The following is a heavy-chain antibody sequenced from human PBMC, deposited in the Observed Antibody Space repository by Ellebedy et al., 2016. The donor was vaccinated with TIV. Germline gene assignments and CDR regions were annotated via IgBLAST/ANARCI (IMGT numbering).Heavy chain of an antibody. Sequence: ASVKVSCXASGYTFTSYGISWVRQAPGQGLEWMGWISAYKGNTNYAQKLQGRVTMTTDTSTSTAYMELRSLRSEDTAVYYCARRYSSSWYVIDYYYGMDVWGQGTTVTVSS. V-gene: IGHV1-18*04. CDR1: GYTFTSYG. CDR3: ARRYSSSWYVIDYYYGMDV. J-gene: IGHJ6*02. D-gene: IGHD6-13*01. CDR2: ISAYKGNT.